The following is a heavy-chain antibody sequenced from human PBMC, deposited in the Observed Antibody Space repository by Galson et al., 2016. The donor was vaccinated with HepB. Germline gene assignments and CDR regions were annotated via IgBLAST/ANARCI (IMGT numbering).Heavy chain of an antibody. V-gene: IGHV4-30-4*01. J-gene: IGHJ4*02. Sequence: TLSLTCSVSGGSVTSDDYYWSWIRQPPGKGLEWIGYIYDSENTYYNPSLKSRVTISVDTSKNQFSLNLISVSAADTAFYFCARVAQEYDTLTGYYVHYFDSWGQGTLVTVSS. CDR3: ARVAQEYDTLTGYYVHYFDS. CDR1: GGSVTSDDYY. D-gene: IGHD3-9*01. CDR2: IYDSENT.